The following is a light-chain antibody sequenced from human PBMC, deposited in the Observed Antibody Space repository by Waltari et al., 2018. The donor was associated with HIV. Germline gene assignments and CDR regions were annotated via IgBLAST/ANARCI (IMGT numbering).Light chain of an antibody. CDR3: QQYGSSPLT. CDR2: GAS. CDR1: QGVSSGI. Sequence: SSRATQGVSSGILARVQQKPGQAPRLLICGASSRATGIPDRFSGSGSGTDFTLTISRLEPEDFAVYYCQQYGSSPLTFGGGTKVEIK. J-gene: IGKJ4*01. V-gene: IGKV3-20*01.